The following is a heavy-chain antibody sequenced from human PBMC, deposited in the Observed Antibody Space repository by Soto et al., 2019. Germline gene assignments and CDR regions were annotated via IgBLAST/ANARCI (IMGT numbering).Heavy chain of an antibody. J-gene: IGHJ6*03. D-gene: IGHD3-9*01. CDR3: AKSVHDILTGWTHYYYMDV. CDR1: GFTFDDYA. Sequence: GGSLRLSCAASGFTFDDYAMHWVRQAPGKGLEWVSGISWNSGSIGYADSVKGRFTISRDNAKSSLYLQMNSLRAEDTALYYCAKSVHDILTGWTHYYYMDVWGKGTTVTVSS. V-gene: IGHV3-9*01. CDR2: ISWNSGSI.